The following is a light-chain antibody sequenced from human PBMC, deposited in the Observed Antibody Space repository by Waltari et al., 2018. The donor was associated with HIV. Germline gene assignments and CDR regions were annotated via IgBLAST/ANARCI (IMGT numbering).Light chain of an antibody. CDR3: TSYTSRGII. J-gene: IGLJ1*01. CDR2: HVT. Sequence: QSALTQPASVSGSPGQSVTISCTGTSSDIGAYNYVSWYQQHPGKAPKLMMYHVTNRPSGFSPRFSGSKSVTTASLTISGLQAEDEADYYCTSYTSRGIIFGSGTRVTVL. V-gene: IGLV2-14*03. CDR1: SSDIGAYNY.